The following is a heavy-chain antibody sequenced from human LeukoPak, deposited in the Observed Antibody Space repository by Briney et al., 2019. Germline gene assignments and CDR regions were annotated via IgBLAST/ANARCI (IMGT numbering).Heavy chain of an antibody. J-gene: IGHJ6*02. CDR1: GYTFTSYD. CDR2: MNLNSGNT. V-gene: IGHV1-8*01. Sequence: ASVKVSCKASGYTFTSYDINWVRQATGQGLEWMGWMNLNSGNTGYAQKFQGRVTMTRNTSISTAYMELSSLRSEDTAVYYCARGGPRSSYDFWSGYWEDYYYGMDVWGQGTTVTVSS. CDR3: ARGGPRSSYDFWSGYWEDYYYGMDV. D-gene: IGHD3-3*01.